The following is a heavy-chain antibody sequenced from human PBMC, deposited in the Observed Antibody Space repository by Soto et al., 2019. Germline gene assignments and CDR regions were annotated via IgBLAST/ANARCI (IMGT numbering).Heavy chain of an antibody. CDR3: AKFSERWAGPQPYSDPFFGY. Sequence: GGSLRLSCAASGFTFSSYAMSWVRQAPGKGLEWVSAISGSGGSTYYADSVKGRFTISRDNSKNTLYLQMNSLRAEDTAVYYCAKFSERWAGPQPYSDPFFGYWGQGTLVTVSS. CDR2: ISGSGGST. D-gene: IGHD2-15*01. CDR1: GFTFSSYA. J-gene: IGHJ4*02. V-gene: IGHV3-23*01.